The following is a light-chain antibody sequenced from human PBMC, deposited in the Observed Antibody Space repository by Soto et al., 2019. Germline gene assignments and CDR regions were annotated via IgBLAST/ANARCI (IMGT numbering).Light chain of an antibody. J-gene: IGKJ2*01. V-gene: IGKV3-15*01. CDR1: QTVSRS. Sequence: EVVLTQSPATLSVSPRERATLSCRASQTVSRSLAGYQQKPGQAPSLLIYGASMRATGVTDRFSGSGSGTDFTLTISSLQSEDFAVYYWQQYIYWLPYTFGQGTKVEIK. CDR2: GAS. CDR3: QQYIYWLPYT.